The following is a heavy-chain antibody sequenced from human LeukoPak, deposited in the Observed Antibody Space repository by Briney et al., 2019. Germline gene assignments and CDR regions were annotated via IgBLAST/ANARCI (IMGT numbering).Heavy chain of an antibody. CDR2: IYYSGST. J-gene: IGHJ6*03. V-gene: IGHV4-59*12. Sequence: SETLSLTCTVSGGSISSYYWSWIRQPPGKGLEWIGYIYYSGSTNYNPSLKSRVTISVDTSKDQFSLKLSSVTAADTAVYYCARDMVRGALYYYYYMDVWGKGTTVTVSS. CDR3: ARDMVRGALYYYYYMDV. D-gene: IGHD3-10*01. CDR1: GGSISSYY.